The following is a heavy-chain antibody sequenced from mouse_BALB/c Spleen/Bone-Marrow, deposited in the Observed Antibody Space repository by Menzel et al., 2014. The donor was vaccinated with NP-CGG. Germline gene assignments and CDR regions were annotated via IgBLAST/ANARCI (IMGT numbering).Heavy chain of an antibody. CDR2: INPNYDST. D-gene: IGHD2-2*01. V-gene: IGHV1-18*01. J-gene: IGHJ2*01. CDR1: GYTFTDYN. Sequence: VQLKESGAELVKPGASVKISCKASGYTFTDYNMDWVKQSHGKSLEWIGDINPNYDSTSYNQKFKGKATLTVDKSSSTAYMELRSLTSGDTAVYYRARRDGYDSYFDYWGQGTTLTVSS. CDR3: ARRDGYDSYFDY.